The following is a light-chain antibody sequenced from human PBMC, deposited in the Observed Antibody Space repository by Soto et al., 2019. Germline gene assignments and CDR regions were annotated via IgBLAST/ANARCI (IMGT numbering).Light chain of an antibody. J-gene: IGKJ5*01. CDR3: QQYNNWLPT. Sequence: EILMTQSAATLSETPGERATLSCRASQSVSSNLAWYQQKPGQAPRLLIYGASTRATGIPARFSGSGSGTEFTLTISSLQSEDFAVYYCQQYNNWLPTFGQGTRLEIK. V-gene: IGKV3-15*01. CDR1: QSVSSN. CDR2: GAS.